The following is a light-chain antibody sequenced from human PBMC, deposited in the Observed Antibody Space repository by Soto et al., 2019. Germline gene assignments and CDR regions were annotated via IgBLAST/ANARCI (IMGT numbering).Light chain of an antibody. V-gene: IGLV1-40*01. Sequence: QLVLTQPPSVSGAPGQRVTISCTGSSSNIGAGYDVHWYQQLPGTAPKLLIYGNSNRPSGVPDRFSGSKSGTSASLAITGLQAEDDADYYCQSYDSSLSGSVFGGWTKLTV. CDR3: QSYDSSLSGSV. CDR1: SSNIGAGYD. J-gene: IGLJ2*01. CDR2: GNS.